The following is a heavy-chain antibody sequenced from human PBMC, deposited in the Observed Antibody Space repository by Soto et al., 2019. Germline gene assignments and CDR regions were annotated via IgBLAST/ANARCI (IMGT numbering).Heavy chain of an antibody. CDR3: ARYCGGDCYSPHDAFDI. CDR2: IKQDGNER. V-gene: IGHV3-7*01. Sequence: HPGGSLRLSCAASGFTLRNSWMSWVRQAPGKGLEWVANIKQDGNERYYVGSVKGRFTISRDNAKNSLYLQMNSLRAEDTAVYYCARYCGGDCYSPHDAFDIWGQGTMVTVSS. D-gene: IGHD2-21*02. J-gene: IGHJ3*02. CDR1: GFTLRNSW.